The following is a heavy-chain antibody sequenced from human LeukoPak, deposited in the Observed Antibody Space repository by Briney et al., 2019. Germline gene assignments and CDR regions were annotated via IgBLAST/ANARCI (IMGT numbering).Heavy chain of an antibody. V-gene: IGHV3-74*01. Sequence: GGSLRLSCAASGFTFSSYWMHWVRQAPGKGLVWVSRINSDGSSTSYADSVKGRFTISRDNAENTLHLQMNSLRVEDTAVYYCARWGVWGSHRPIDHWGQGTLVTVSS. D-gene: IGHD3-16*02. CDR2: INSDGSST. CDR3: ARWGVWGSHRPIDH. J-gene: IGHJ4*02. CDR1: GFTFSSYW.